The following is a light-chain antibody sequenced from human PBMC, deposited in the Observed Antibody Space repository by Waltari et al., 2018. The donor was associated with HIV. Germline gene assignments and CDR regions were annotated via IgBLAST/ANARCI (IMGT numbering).Light chain of an antibody. V-gene: IGKV4-1*01. J-gene: IGKJ4*01. CDR3: QQYNKWPPLT. CDR1: HNVLFSSNNRNH. Sequence: DIVMTQSPDSLALSLGERATINCKSSHNVLFSSNNRNHLAWYQQKPGQPPRLLIYWASARESGVPDRFSGSGSGTDFTLTISSLQSEDFAVYYCQQYNKWPPLTFGGGTKVEIK. CDR2: WAS.